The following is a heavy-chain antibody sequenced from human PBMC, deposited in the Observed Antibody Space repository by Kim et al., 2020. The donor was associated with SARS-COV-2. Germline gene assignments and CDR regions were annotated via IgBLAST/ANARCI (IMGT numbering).Heavy chain of an antibody. J-gene: IGHJ4*02. CDR2: LHSNGGT. CDR3: VRFDS. CDR1: GITVSSKH. Sequence: GGSLRLSCAVSGITVSSKHMNWVRQAPGKGLEWVSSLHSNGGTNYADSVKGRFTISRDISENTLYLQMNSLRAEDTAIYYCVRFDSWGQGTLVTVSS. V-gene: IGHV3-53*01.